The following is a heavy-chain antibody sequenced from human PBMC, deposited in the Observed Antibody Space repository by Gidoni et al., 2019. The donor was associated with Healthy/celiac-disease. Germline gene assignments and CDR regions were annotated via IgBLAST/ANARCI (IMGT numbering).Heavy chain of an antibody. CDR2: IIPSFGTE. CDR3: ARSLSETGVYFDY. CDR1: VGTFSSYA. D-gene: IGHD1-1*01. Sequence: HVQLVQSGADVKKPASSVTVSCKASVGTFSSYAISWVRQSPGQGLEWMGGIIPSFGTENYAQKFQGRVTITADESTSTAYMELSSLRSEDTAVYYCARSLSETGVYFDYWGQGTLVTVSS. V-gene: IGHV1-69*01. J-gene: IGHJ4*02.